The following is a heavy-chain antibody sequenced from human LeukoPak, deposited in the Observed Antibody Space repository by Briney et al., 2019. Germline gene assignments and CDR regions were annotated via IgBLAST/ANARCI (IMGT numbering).Heavy chain of an antibody. Sequence: ASVKVSCKASGYTFTGYYMHWVRQAPGQGLECMGWINPNSGGTNYAQKFQGRVTMTRDTSISTAYMELSRLRSGDTALHYCARAWYYYGSGPHPFDPWGQGTLVTVSS. J-gene: IGHJ5*02. CDR2: INPNSGGT. D-gene: IGHD3-10*01. V-gene: IGHV1-2*02. CDR1: GYTFTGYY. CDR3: ARAWYYYGSGPHPFDP.